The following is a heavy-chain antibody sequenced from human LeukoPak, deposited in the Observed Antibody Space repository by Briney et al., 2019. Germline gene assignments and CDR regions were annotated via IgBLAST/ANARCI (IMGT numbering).Heavy chain of an antibody. CDR3: ARGGSNWYLARQFDY. CDR2: IYSGGST. CDR1: GFSSSSYW. J-gene: IGHJ4*02. D-gene: IGHD6-13*01. V-gene: IGHV3-66*01. Sequence: GGSLRLSCVASGFSSSSYWMTWVRPAPGKGLEWVSVIYSGGSTYYADSVKGRFTISRDNSKNTLYLQMNSLRAEDTAVYYCARGGSNWYLARQFDYWGQGTLVTVSS.